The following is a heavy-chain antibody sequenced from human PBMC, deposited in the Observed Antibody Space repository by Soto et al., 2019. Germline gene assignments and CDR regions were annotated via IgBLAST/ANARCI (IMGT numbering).Heavy chain of an antibody. Sequence: QVQLVQSGGVVKKPGASVKVSCKAAGYTFTSHGISWVRQAPGQGLEWMGWISTFHGSINYAQKFQGRVTMTTDTSTSTAYMELRSLRSDDTAVYYCARFYSSGWPRGHFAYWGQGTPVTVSA. CDR3: ARFYSSGWPRGHFAY. D-gene: IGHD6-19*01. CDR2: ISTFHGSI. J-gene: IGHJ4*02. V-gene: IGHV1-18*01. CDR1: GYTFTSHG.